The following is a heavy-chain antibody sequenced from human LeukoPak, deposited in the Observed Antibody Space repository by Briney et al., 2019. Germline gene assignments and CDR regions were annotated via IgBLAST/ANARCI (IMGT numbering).Heavy chain of an antibody. CDR3: ARDGTIFVENWFDP. Sequence: ASVKVSCKASGYIFTSYGISWVRQAPGQGLEWMRWISAYNGNTNYAQKLQGRVTMTTDTSTSTAYMELRSLRSDDTAVYYCARDGTIFVENWFDPWGQGTLVTVSS. J-gene: IGHJ5*02. CDR2: ISAYNGNT. CDR1: GYIFTSYG. V-gene: IGHV1-18*01. D-gene: IGHD3-3*01.